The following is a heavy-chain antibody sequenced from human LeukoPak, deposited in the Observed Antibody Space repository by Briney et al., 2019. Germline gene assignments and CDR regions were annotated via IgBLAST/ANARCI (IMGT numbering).Heavy chain of an antibody. CDR1: GFTFSSYA. CDR3: AKDPLGYCSSTSCSGMDV. J-gene: IGHJ6*02. V-gene: IGHV3-23*01. Sequence: GGSLRLSCAASGFTFSSYAMSWVRQAPGKGLEWVSAISGSGGSTYYADSVKGRFTISRDNSKNTLYLQMNSLRAEDTAVYYCAKDPLGYCSSTSCSGMDVWGQGTTVTVSS. CDR2: ISGSGGST. D-gene: IGHD2-2*01.